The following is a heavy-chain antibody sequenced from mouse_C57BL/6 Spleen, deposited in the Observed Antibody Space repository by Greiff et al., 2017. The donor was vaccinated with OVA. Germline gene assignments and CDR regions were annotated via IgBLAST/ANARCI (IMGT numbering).Heavy chain of an antibody. CDR1: GFTFSDYY. V-gene: IGHV5-12*01. Sequence: EVMLVESGGGLVQPGGSLKLSCAASGFTFSDYYMYWVRQTPEKRLEWVAYISNGGGSTYYPDTVTGRFTISRDNAKNTLYLQMSRLKSEDTAMYYCTRGYYGSSYGYIDVWGTGTTVTVSS. CDR2: ISNGGGST. D-gene: IGHD1-1*01. CDR3: TRGYYGSSYGYIDV. J-gene: IGHJ1*03.